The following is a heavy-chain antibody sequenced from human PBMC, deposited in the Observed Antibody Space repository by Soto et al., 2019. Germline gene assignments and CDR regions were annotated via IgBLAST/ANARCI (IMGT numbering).Heavy chain of an antibody. CDR1: VVSISSGDYY. J-gene: IGHJ6*02. CDR3: ARAAYYYGSGRYPPDGMDV. Sequence: PSDTLSLTCTVSVVSISSGDYYCSWMRQPPWKGLEWIGYTYYSGSTYYNPSLKSRVTISVDTSKNQFSLKLSSVTAADTAVYYCARAAYYYGSGRYPPDGMDVWGQATTVTVSS. CDR2: TYYSGST. V-gene: IGHV4-30-4*02. D-gene: IGHD3-10*01.